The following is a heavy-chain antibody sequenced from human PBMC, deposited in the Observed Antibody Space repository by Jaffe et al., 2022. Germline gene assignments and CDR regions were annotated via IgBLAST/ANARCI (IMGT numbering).Heavy chain of an antibody. V-gene: IGHV4-34*01. CDR3: ARGSWFRELPPFDY. J-gene: IGHJ4*02. CDR1: GGSFSGYY. Sequence: QVQLQQWGAGLLKPSETLSLTCAVYGGSFSGYYWSWIRQPPGKGLEWIGEINHSGSTNYNPSLKSRVTISVDTSKNQFSLKLSSVTAADTAVYYCARGSWFRELPPFDYWGQGTLVTVSS. CDR2: INHSGST. D-gene: IGHD3-10*01.